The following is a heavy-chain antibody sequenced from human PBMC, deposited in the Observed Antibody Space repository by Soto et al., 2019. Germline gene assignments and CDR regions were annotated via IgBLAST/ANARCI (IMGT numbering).Heavy chain of an antibody. CDR2: IIPIFGTA. D-gene: IGHD3-22*01. CDR3: AREGDSSGYSSQDAFDI. V-gene: IGHV1-69*01. J-gene: IGHJ3*02. CDR1: GGTFSSYA. Sequence: QVQLVQSGAEVKKPGSSVKVSCKASGGTFSSYAISWVRQAPGQGLEWMGGIIPIFGTANYAQKFQGRVTITADESTSTAYMELSSLRSEDTAVYYCAREGDSSGYSSQDAFDIWGQGTMVTVSS.